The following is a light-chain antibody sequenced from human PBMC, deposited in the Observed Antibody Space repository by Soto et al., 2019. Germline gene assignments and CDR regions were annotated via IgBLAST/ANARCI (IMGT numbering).Light chain of an antibody. CDR1: NSDVGGYNY. V-gene: IGLV2-14*01. J-gene: IGLJ3*02. Sequence: QSALTQPASVSGSPGQSIAISCTGTNSDVGGYNYVSWYQHHPGKAPKLIIYEVSNRPSGVSNRFSGSKSGNTASLTISGLQAEDEADYYCSSYTTSTTWVFGGGTKLTV. CDR3: SSYTTSTTWV. CDR2: EVS.